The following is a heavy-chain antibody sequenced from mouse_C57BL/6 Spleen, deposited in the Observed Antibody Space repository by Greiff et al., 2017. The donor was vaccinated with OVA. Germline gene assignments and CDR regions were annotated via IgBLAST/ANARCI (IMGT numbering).Heavy chain of an antibody. V-gene: IGHV5-16*01. CDR3: AREYYGTYFDY. D-gene: IGHD1-1*01. CDR1: GLTFSDYY. Sequence: EVQVVESEGGLVQPGSSMKLSCTASGLTFSDYYMAWVRQVPEKGLEWVANINYDGSSTYYLDSLKSRFIISRDNAKNILYLQMSSLKSEDTATYYCAREYYGTYFDYWGQGTTLTVSS. J-gene: IGHJ2*01. CDR2: INYDGSST.